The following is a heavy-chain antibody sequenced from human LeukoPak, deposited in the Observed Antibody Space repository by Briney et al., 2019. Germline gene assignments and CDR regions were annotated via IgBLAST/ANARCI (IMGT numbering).Heavy chain of an antibody. CDR3: ARDPLAVAGPADYGMDV. V-gene: IGHV6-1*01. J-gene: IGHJ6*02. D-gene: IGHD6-19*01. CDR2: TYYRSQWYF. CDR1: GDSVSSNTAA. Sequence: SQTLSLTCAISGDSVSSNTAAWNWIRQSPSRGLEWLGRTYYRSQWYFDYAASVKSRLTVNPDTSRNQFSLHPNSVTPEDTAVYYCARDPLAVAGPADYGMDVWGQGTTVTVS.